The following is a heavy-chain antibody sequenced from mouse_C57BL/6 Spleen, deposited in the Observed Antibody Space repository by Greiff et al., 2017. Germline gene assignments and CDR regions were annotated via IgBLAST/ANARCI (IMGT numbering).Heavy chain of an antibody. J-gene: IGHJ3*01. D-gene: IGHD2-5*01. CDR3: ARGGSNYGFAY. CDR2: IYPGDGDT. Sequence: QVQLQQSGPELVKPGASVKISCKASGYAFSSSWMHWVKQRPGKGLEWIGRIYPGDGDTNYNGKFKGKATLTADNSSSTAYMQLSSLTSEDSAVYFCARGGSNYGFAYWGQGTLVTVSA. CDR1: GYAFSSSW. V-gene: IGHV1-82*01.